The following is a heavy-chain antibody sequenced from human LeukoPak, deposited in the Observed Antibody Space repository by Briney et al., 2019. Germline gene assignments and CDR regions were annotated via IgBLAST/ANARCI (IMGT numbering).Heavy chain of an antibody. V-gene: IGHV3-53*01. Sequence: GGSLRLSCAASGFTFSSYAMSWVRQAPGKGLEWVSVIYSGGNTHYADSVKGRFTISRDNSKNTLYLQINSLRAEDTAVYYCARGEGLFDYWGQGTLVTVSS. CDR2: IYSGGNT. J-gene: IGHJ4*02. CDR3: ARGEGLFDY. CDR1: GFTFSSYA.